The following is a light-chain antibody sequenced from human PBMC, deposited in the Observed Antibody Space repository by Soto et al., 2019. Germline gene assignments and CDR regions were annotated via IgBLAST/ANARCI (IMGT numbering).Light chain of an antibody. Sequence: QSVLTQPPSTSGTPGQRVTIYCSGSSSNIGSNDVYWYQHVPGAAPKLLIYRNNRRPSGVPDRFSGSKSGSAVSLAISGLRSEDEADYYCASWDDTLSGPVFGGGTKLTVL. CDR1: SSNIGSND. CDR2: RNN. CDR3: ASWDDTLSGPV. V-gene: IGLV1-47*01. J-gene: IGLJ3*02.